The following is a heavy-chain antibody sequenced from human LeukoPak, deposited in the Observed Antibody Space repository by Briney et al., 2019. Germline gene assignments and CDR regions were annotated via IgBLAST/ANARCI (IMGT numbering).Heavy chain of an antibody. V-gene: IGHV3-66*02. CDR3: ARAGPLWSAYYPEY. CDR1: GITVSSNY. Sequence: GGSLRLSCAASGITVSSNYMSWVRQAPGKGLEWVSVTYSGGSTYYADSVKGRFTISRDDSENTLHLLMNSLRPEDTAVYYCARAGPLWSAYYPEYWGQGTLVTVSS. J-gene: IGHJ4*02. CDR2: TYSGGST. D-gene: IGHD3-3*01.